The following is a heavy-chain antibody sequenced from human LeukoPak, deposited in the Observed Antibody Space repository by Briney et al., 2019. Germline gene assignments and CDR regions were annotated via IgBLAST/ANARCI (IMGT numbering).Heavy chain of an antibody. J-gene: IGHJ3*01. CDR3: AKDHVGAISD. Sequence: GGSLRLSCAASGFTFSDYYMSWIRQAPGKGLEWVANINTDGSEQYYVDSVKGRYTISRDNAKKSLFLQMNSLRAEDTAVYYCAKDHVGAISDWGQGTMVTVSS. CDR1: GFTFSDYY. D-gene: IGHD1-26*01. V-gene: IGHV3-7*01. CDR2: INTDGSEQ.